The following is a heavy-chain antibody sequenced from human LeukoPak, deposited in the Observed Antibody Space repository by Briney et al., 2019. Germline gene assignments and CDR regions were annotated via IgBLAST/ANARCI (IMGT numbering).Heavy chain of an antibody. V-gene: IGHV1-2*02. CDR2: INPNSGGT. CDR1: GYTFTGYY. J-gene: IGHJ4*02. CDR3: ARDQGTSWTEDY. D-gene: IGHD2-2*01. Sequence: ASVKVSCKASGYTFTGYYMHWVRQAPGQGLEWMGWINPNSGGTNYAQKFQGRVTMTRDTSISTAYMELSRLRSDDTAVYYCARDQGTSWTEDYWDQGTLVTVSS.